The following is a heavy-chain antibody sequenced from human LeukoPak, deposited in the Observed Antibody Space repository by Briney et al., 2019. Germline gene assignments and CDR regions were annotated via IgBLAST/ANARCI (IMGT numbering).Heavy chain of an antibody. Sequence: TGGSLRLSCAASGFTFSSYGMHWVRQAPGKGLEWVAVISYDGSNKYYADSVKGRFTISGDNSKNTLYLQMNSLRAEDTAVYYCGTSYYYDSSGYSRLGPLDAFDIWGQGTMVTVSS. CDR2: ISYDGSNK. D-gene: IGHD3-22*01. V-gene: IGHV3-30*03. CDR1: GFTFSSYG. J-gene: IGHJ3*02. CDR3: GTSYYYDSSGYSRLGPLDAFDI.